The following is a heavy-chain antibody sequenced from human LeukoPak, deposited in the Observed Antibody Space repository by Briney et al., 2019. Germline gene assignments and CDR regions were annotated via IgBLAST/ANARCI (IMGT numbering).Heavy chain of an antibody. D-gene: IGHD5-12*01. CDR3: ARDHSGYGWDNWFDP. Sequence: GGSLRLSCAASGFTFSSYSMNWVRQAPGKGLEWVSSISSSSYIYYADSVKGRFTISRDNAKNSLYLQMNSLRAEDTAVYYCARDHSGYGWDNWFDPWGQGTLVTVSS. V-gene: IGHV3-21*01. J-gene: IGHJ5*02. CDR2: ISSSSYI. CDR1: GFTFSSYS.